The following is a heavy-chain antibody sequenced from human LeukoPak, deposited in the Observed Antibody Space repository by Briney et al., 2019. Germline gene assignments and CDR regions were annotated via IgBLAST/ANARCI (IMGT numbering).Heavy chain of an antibody. V-gene: IGHV3-30-3*01. CDR1: GFTFSSYA. Sequence: GRSLRLSCAASGFTFSSYAMHWVRQAPGKGLEWVAVISYDGSNKYYADSVKGRFTISRDNSKNTLYLQMNSLRAEDTAVYYCAKDPWGIAARGSPFDYWGQGALVTVSS. J-gene: IGHJ4*02. CDR3: AKDPWGIAARGSPFDY. D-gene: IGHD6-6*01. CDR2: ISYDGSNK.